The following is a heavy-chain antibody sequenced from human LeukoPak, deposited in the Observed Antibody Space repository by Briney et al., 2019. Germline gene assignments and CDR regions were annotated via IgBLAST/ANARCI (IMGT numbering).Heavy chain of an antibody. Sequence: SETLSLTCTVSGGSISSGGYYWSWIRQHPGKGLECIGYIHYSRRTYYNPSLKSRVTISVDTSKNQFSLKLSSVTAADTAVYYCVRSNSGSNFDYWGQGTLVTVSS. J-gene: IGHJ4*02. CDR1: GGSISSGGYY. CDR3: VRSNSGSNFDY. D-gene: IGHD5-12*01. V-gene: IGHV4-31*03. CDR2: IHYSRRT.